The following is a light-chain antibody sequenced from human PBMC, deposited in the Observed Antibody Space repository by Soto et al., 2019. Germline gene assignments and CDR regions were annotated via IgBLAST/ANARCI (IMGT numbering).Light chain of an antibody. CDR2: GAS. V-gene: IGKV3-20*01. CDR1: QSVSSSY. Sequence: EIVLTQSPGTLSLSPGERATLSCRASQSVSSSYFAWYQQKPGQAPRLLIYGASSRATGIPDRFSGSGSGTDFPLTIGRLEPEDFAVYYCQQYGSSPYTFGQGTKLESK. J-gene: IGKJ2*01. CDR3: QQYGSSPYT.